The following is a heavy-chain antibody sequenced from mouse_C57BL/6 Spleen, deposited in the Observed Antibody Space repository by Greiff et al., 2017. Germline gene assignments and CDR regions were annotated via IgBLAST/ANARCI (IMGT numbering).Heavy chain of an antibody. Sequence: VKLVESGGGLVKPGGSLKLSCAASGFTFSDYGMHWVRQAPEKGLEWVAYISSGSSTIYYADTVKGRFTISRDNAKNTLFLQMTSLRSEDTAMYYCARPSNYDAMDYWGQGTSVTVSS. CDR1: GFTFSDYG. CDR2: ISSGSSTI. V-gene: IGHV5-17*01. CDR3: ARPSNYDAMDY. D-gene: IGHD2-5*01. J-gene: IGHJ4*01.